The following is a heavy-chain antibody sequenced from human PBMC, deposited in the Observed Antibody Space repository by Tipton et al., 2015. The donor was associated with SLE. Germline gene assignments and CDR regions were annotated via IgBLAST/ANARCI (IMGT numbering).Heavy chain of an antibody. V-gene: IGHV3-21*01. D-gene: IGHD3-10*01. CDR2: ISSSSSYI. CDR3: ARDRGLGAFDI. Sequence: SLRLSCAASGFTFSSYSMNWVRQAPGKGLEWVSSISSSSSYIYYADSVKGRFTISRDNAKNSLYLQMNSLRAEDTAVYYCARDRGLGAFDIWGQGTMVTVSS. J-gene: IGHJ3*02. CDR1: GFTFSSYS.